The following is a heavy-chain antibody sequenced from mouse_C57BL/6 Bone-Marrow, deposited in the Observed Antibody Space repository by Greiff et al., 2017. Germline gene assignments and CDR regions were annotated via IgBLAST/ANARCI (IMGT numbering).Heavy chain of an antibody. CDR1: GYTFTDYE. J-gene: IGHJ3*01. CDR3: TSYSNYLLAY. Sequence: VQLQQSGAELVRPGASVTLSCKASGYTFTDYEMHWVKQTPVHGLEWIGAIDPETGGTAYNQKFKGKAILTADKSSSTAYMELRSLTSEDSAVYYCTSYSNYLLAYWGQGTRVTVSA. D-gene: IGHD2-5*01. V-gene: IGHV1-15*01. CDR2: IDPETGGT.